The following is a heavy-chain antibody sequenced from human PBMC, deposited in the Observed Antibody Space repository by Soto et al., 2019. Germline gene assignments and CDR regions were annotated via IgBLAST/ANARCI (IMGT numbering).Heavy chain of an antibody. CDR2: FYYTGST. J-gene: IGHJ4*02. D-gene: IGHD3-3*01. CDR1: GGSVSSGSFY. CDR3: AGGPPFVGSGYHY. Sequence: NPSETLSLTCTVSGGSVSSGSFYWTWIRQPPGKGLEWIGYFYYTGSTSYNPSLRSRVTISIDTSKNQFSLNLSSVTAADAAVYYCAGGPPFVGSGYHYWGQGTLVTVSS. V-gene: IGHV4-61*01.